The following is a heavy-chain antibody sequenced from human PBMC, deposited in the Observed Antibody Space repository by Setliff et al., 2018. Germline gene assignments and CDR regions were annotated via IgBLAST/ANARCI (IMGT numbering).Heavy chain of an antibody. Sequence: PGGSLRLSCAASRFTFSNYAMHWVRQAPGKGLEWVSLISWDGTRTNYVDSLKGRVTISRDNSKNSLFLQMNSLRVEDTALYYCVRDWASGDDHWGRGTLVTVSS. CDR3: VRDWASGDDH. V-gene: IGHV3-43D*04. D-gene: IGHD3-10*01. CDR1: RFTFSNYA. J-gene: IGHJ4*02. CDR2: ISWDGTRT.